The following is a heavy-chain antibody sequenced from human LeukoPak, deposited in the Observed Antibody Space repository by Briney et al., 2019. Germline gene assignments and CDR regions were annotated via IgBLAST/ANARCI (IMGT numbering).Heavy chain of an antibody. Sequence: ASVKVSCTASGGTYNSYAISWVRQAPGQGLEWMGGIIPIFATANYAQNFQGRVTITTDESTSTAYMELSSLRSEDTAVYYCARDQATSGTGLYFYWGQGTLVTVSS. D-gene: IGHD1-1*01. CDR1: GGTYNSYA. CDR2: IIPIFATA. CDR3: ARDQATSGTGLYFY. J-gene: IGHJ4*02. V-gene: IGHV1-69*05.